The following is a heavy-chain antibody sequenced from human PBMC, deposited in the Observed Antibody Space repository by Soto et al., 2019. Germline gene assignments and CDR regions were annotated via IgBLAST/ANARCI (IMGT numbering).Heavy chain of an antibody. CDR1: GGSFSGYY. D-gene: IGHD2-2*01. CDR3: ARVRRDCSSTSCYRDYYYYYGMDV. V-gene: IGHV4-34*01. J-gene: IGHJ6*02. Sequence: PSETLSLTCAVYGGSFSGYYWSWIRQPPGKGLEWIGEINHSRSTNYNPSLKSRVTISVDTSKNQFSLKLSSVTAADTAVYYCARVRRDCSSTSCYRDYYYYYGMDVWGQGTTVTVSS. CDR2: INHSRST.